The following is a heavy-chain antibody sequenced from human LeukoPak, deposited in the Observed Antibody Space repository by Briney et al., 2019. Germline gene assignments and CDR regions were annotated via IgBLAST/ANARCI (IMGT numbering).Heavy chain of an antibody. V-gene: IGHV4-34*01. Sequence: SETLSLTCAVYGVSFSGYYWSWIRQPPGKGPEWIGEINHSGSTNYNPSLKSRVTISVDTSKNQFSLKLSSVTAADTAVYYCARGRGGYSYGHYFDYWGQGTLVTVSS. D-gene: IGHD5-18*01. CDR2: INHSGST. J-gene: IGHJ4*02. CDR1: GVSFSGYY. CDR3: ARGRGGYSYGHYFDY.